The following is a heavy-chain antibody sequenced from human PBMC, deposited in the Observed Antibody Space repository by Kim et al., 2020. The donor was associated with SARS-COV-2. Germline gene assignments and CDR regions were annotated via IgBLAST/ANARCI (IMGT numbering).Heavy chain of an antibody. CDR2: ISGSGGST. J-gene: IGHJ4*02. CDR3: AKSPVGVNLWYSSGWYYFDY. D-gene: IGHD6-19*01. CDR1: GFTFSSYA. Sequence: GGSLRLSCAASGFTFSSYAMSWVRQAPGKGLEWVSAISGSGGSTYYADSVKGRFTISRDNSKNTLYLQMNSLRAEDTAVYYCAKSPVGVNLWYSSGWYYFDYWGQGTLVTVSS. V-gene: IGHV3-23*01.